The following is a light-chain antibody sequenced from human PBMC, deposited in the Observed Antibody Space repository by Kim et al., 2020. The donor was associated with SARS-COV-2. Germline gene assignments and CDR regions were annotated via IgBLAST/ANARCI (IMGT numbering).Light chain of an antibody. V-gene: IGLV2-14*03. CDR3: SSYTSSSTLV. CDR2: DVS. Sequence: GQSLTISCTGTSSDVGGYNYVSWYQQPPGNAPKLMIYDVSNRPSGVSNRFSGSKSGNTASLTISGLQAEDEADYYCSSYTSSSTLVFGGGTKLTVL. J-gene: IGLJ2*01. CDR1: SSDVGGYNY.